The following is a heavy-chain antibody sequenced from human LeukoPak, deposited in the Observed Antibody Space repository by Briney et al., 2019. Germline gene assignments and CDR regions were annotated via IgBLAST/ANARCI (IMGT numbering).Heavy chain of an antibody. CDR3: ARLLGYCSSTSCPFDY. Sequence: GESLQISCKGSGYSFTSIWIGWVRQMPGKGLEWMGIIYPSDSDTRYSPSFQGQVTISADKSISTAYLQWSSLKASDTAMYYCARLLGYCSSTSCPFDYWGQGTLVTVSS. D-gene: IGHD2-2*01. CDR2: IYPSDSDT. CDR1: GYSFTSIW. J-gene: IGHJ4*02. V-gene: IGHV5-51*01.